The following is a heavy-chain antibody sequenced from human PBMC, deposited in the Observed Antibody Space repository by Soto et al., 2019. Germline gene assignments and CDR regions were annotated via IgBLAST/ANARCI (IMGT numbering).Heavy chain of an antibody. V-gene: IGHV1-46*01. Sequence: GASVKVSCKASGYTFTRYNVHWVRQAPGQGLEWMAIINPSGGTTYYVQKFEGRVTLTTDTSTSTVYMELSSLRSDDTAVYYCARVRGGGSEYFFDYWGQGTLVPVSS. CDR1: GYTFTRYN. D-gene: IGHD2-15*01. CDR2: INPSGGTT. CDR3: ARVRGGGSEYFFDY. J-gene: IGHJ4*02.